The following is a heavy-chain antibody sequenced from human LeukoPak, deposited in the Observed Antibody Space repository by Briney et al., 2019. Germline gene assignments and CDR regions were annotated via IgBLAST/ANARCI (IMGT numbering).Heavy chain of an antibody. V-gene: IGHV3-30*18. Sequence: PGRSLRLSCVVSGFTFSSYAMHWVRQAPGKGLEWVAVISYDGTNQYYADSVKGRFTISRDNSKNTLYLQMNSLRAEDTAVYYCAKDPRLRYYYGSGSYCWYFDLWGRGTLVAVSS. CDR1: GFTFSSYA. CDR3: AKDPRLRYYYGSGSYCWYFDL. CDR2: ISYDGTNQ. J-gene: IGHJ2*01. D-gene: IGHD3-10*01.